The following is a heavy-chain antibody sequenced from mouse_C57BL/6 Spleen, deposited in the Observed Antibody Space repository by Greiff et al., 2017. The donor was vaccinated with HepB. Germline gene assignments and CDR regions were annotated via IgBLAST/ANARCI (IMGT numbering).Heavy chain of an antibody. Sequence: VKVVESGPELVKPGASVKISCKASGYAFSSSWMNWVKQRPGKGLEWIGRIYPGDGDTNYNGKFKGKATLTADKSSSTAYMQLSSLTSEDSAVYFCARSYSNYGVDYWGQGTSVTVSS. CDR1: GYAFSSSW. V-gene: IGHV1-82*01. D-gene: IGHD2-5*01. J-gene: IGHJ4*01. CDR3: ARSYSNYGVDY. CDR2: IYPGDGDT.